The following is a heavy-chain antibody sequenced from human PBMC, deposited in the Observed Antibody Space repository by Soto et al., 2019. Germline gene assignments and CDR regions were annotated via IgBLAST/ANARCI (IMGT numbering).Heavy chain of an antibody. J-gene: IGHJ5*02. V-gene: IGHV4-39*01. D-gene: IGHD1-20*01. CDR2: IDYSGST. CDR3: ARHLRSITTPPRVWFDT. Sequence: PSETLSLTCTVSGGSISSSIYYWGWIRQPPGKGLEWIGSIDYSGSTYHNPSLKSRVTMSVDTSKNQFSLKLSSVTAVDTAVYYCARHLRSITTPPRVWFDTWGLGTLVTVSS. CDR1: GGSISSSIYY.